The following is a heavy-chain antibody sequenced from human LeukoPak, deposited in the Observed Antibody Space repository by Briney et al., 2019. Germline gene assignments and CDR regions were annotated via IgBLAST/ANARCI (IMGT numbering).Heavy chain of an antibody. CDR1: GGSFSGYY. CDR3: ARAGVAATVVTRAGATRV. Sequence: SETLSLTCAVYGGSFSGYYWSWIRQPPGKGLEWIGEINHSGSTNYNPSLKSRVTLSVDTSKNQFSLKLSSVTAADTAVYYCARAGVAATVVTRAGATRVWGKGTTV. V-gene: IGHV4-34*01. D-gene: IGHD2-15*01. CDR2: INHSGST. J-gene: IGHJ6*03.